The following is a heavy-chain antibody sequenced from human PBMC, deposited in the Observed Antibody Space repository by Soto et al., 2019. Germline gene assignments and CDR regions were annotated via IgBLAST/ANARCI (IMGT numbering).Heavy chain of an antibody. CDR2: TYYRSKWYN. Sequence: SQTLSLTCAISGDSVSSNSAAWNWIRQSPSRGLEWLGRTYYRSKWYNDYAVSVKSRITINPDTSKNQFSLQLNSVTPEDTAVYYCARDQMYSGSYYYYYMDVWGKGTTVTVSS. CDR3: ARDQMYSGSYYYYYMDV. D-gene: IGHD1-26*01. CDR1: GDSVSSNSAA. V-gene: IGHV6-1*01. J-gene: IGHJ6*03.